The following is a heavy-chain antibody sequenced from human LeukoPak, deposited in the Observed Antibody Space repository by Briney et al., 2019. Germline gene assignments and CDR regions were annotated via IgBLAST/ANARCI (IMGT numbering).Heavy chain of an antibody. D-gene: IGHD1-26*01. CDR2: IYYSGST. Sequence: TGTLSLTCTVSGGSISSSSYYWGGIRQPPGKGLEWIGNIYYSGSTYYNPSLKSRVTISVDTSKNQFSLKLSSVTAADTAVYYCARTRLVGAPKGYFDYWGQGTLVTVSS. CDR3: ARTRLVGAPKGYFDY. CDR1: GGSISSSSYY. V-gene: IGHV4-39*01. J-gene: IGHJ4*02.